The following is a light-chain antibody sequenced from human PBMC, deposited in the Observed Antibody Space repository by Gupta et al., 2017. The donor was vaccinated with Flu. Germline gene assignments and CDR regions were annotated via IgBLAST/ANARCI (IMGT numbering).Light chain of an antibody. V-gene: IGKV1-5*03. CDR3: QQYSTYSNT. Sequence: DIQMTQSPSTLSASVGDRVTITCRASQSMSTWLAWYQQKPGKTPKLLIYKASSLESGVPSRFSGSGSGTEFTLTITSLQPDDFATYYCQQYSTYSNTFGQGTKLEIK. CDR2: KAS. J-gene: IGKJ2*01. CDR1: QSMSTW.